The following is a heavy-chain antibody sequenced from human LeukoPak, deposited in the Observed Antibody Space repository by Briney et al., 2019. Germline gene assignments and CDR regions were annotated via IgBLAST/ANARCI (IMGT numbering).Heavy chain of an antibody. CDR2: IKYDGSDK. CDR3: ARDQSSRPLGY. D-gene: IGHD3-16*01. Sequence: GGSLRLSCAASGFSISNYWMSWVGQAQGKGRKWGANIKYDGSDKYYEHSVKGRFTISRDNAKNSLYLQMSSLRVEETAVYYCARDQSSRPLGYWGQGTLVTVFS. CDR1: GFSISNYW. V-gene: IGHV3-7*01. J-gene: IGHJ4*02.